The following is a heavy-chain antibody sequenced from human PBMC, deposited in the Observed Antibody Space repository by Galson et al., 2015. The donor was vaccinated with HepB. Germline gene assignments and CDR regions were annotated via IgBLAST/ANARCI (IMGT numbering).Heavy chain of an antibody. Sequence: CAISGDSVSSNSAAWNWIRQSPSRGLEWLGRTYYRSRWYTDFAVSVESRITINPDTSKNQFSLLLKSVTPEDTAIYYCAKDQGGGKFSPYPNWFGPWGQGTLVTVSS. J-gene: IGHJ5*02. CDR1: GDSVSSNSAA. CDR2: TYYRSRWYT. D-gene: IGHD1-26*01. CDR3: AKDQGGGKFSPYPNWFGP. V-gene: IGHV6-1*01.